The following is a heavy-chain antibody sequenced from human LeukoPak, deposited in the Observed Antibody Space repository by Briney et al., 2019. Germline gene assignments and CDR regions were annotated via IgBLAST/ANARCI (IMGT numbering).Heavy chain of an antibody. J-gene: IGHJ5*02. D-gene: IGHD3-3*01. Sequence: PGGSLRLSWAASGFTFSSYAMSWVRQAPGEGLEWVSAISGSGGSTYYADSVKGRFTISRDNSKNPLYLQMNSLRAEDTAVYYCAKDPASGITIFGASFDPWGQGTLVTVSS. V-gene: IGHV3-23*01. CDR1: GFTFSSYA. CDR3: AKDPASGITIFGASFDP. CDR2: ISGSGGST.